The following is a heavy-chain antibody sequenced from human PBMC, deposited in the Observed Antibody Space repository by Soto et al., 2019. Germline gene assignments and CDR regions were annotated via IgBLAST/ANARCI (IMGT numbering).Heavy chain of an antibody. V-gene: IGHV3-11*01. CDR1: GFSFSDSY. CDR2: TSTRGSTI. CDR3: ARERGNWFDP. Sequence: QMQLVESGGALVKPGGSLRLSCVASGFSFSDSYMTWIHQAPGKGLEWVSSTSTRGSTIHYADSVKGRFNVSRDNANNFLYLQMSGLKVEDTAVYYCARERGNWFDPWGQGTLVIVSS. J-gene: IGHJ5*01.